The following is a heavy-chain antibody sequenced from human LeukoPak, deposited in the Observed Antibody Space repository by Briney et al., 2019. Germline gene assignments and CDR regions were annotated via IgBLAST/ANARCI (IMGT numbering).Heavy chain of an antibody. CDR3: ARITMVRDVIGYYFDY. CDR1: GYTCTSYA. Sequence: ASVKVSCKASGYTCTSYAMHWVRQAPGQRLEWMGWINAGNGNTKYSQKFQGRVTITSDTSASTAYMELSSLRSEDTAVYYCARITMVRDVIGYYFDYWGQGTLVTVSS. V-gene: IGHV1-3*01. D-gene: IGHD3-10*01. CDR2: INAGNGNT. J-gene: IGHJ4*02.